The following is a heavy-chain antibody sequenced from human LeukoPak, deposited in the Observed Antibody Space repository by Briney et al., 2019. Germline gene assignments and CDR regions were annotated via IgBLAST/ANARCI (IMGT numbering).Heavy chain of an antibody. CDR2: ISGTGSYI. V-gene: IGHV3-23*01. D-gene: IGHD2-15*01. Sequence: GGSLRLSCVASGFTFSSYAMSWVRQAPGKGLEWVSAISGTGSYIYYADSVKGRFTISRDNSKNTLYLQMNSLRAEDTAVYYCARPPIYCSGGSCPLDYWGQGTLVTVSS. CDR1: GFTFSSYA. J-gene: IGHJ4*02. CDR3: ARPPIYCSGGSCPLDY.